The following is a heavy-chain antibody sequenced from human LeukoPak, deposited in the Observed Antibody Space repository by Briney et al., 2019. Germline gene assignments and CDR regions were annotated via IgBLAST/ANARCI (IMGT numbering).Heavy chain of an antibody. CDR1: GFTFRSYG. CDR3: AKADDILTGYLGYYFDY. CDR2: ISGSGVNT. J-gene: IGHJ4*02. V-gene: IGHV3-23*01. Sequence: AGGSLRLSCAASGFTFRSYGMNWVRQAPGKGLEWVSAISGSGVNTYYADSVKGRFTISRDNSKNTPYLQMNSLRAEDTAVYYCAKADDILTGYLGYYFDYWGQGTLVTVSS. D-gene: IGHD3-9*01.